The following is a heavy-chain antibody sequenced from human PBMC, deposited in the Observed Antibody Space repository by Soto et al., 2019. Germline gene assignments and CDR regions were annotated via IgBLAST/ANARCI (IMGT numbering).Heavy chain of an antibody. Sequence: SETLSLTCAVYGGSFSGYYWSWIRQPPGKGLEWTGEINHSGSTNYNPSLKSRVTISVDTSKNQFSLKLSSVTAADTAVYYCARGGNYYDSSGYYQNWFDPWGQGTLVTVSS. D-gene: IGHD3-22*01. CDR2: INHSGST. CDR3: ARGGNYYDSSGYYQNWFDP. V-gene: IGHV4-34*01. CDR1: GGSFSGYY. J-gene: IGHJ5*02.